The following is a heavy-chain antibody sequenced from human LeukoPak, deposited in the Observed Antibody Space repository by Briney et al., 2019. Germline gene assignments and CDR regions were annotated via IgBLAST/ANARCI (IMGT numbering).Heavy chain of an antibody. D-gene: IGHD6-6*01. CDR3: ARALIAARPDGSFDY. Sequence: SETLSLTCTVSGYSITSGYYWGWIRQPPGKGLEWIGNIYHSGSTYYNPSLKSRVTISVDTSKNQFSLKLSSVTAADTAVYYCARALIAARPDGSFDYWGQGTLVTVSS. J-gene: IGHJ4*02. V-gene: IGHV4-38-2*02. CDR1: GYSITSGYY. CDR2: IYHSGST.